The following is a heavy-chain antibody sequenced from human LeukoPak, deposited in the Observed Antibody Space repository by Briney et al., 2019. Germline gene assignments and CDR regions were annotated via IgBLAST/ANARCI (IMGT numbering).Heavy chain of an antibody. J-gene: IGHJ5*02. CDR3: ARDPDSSYEWGPFDP. V-gene: IGHV6-1*01. Sequence: SQTLSLTCALSGDTVSSNSASWNWIRQSPSRGLEWLASTYYRSKWNTDYAVSVKGRITINPDTSKNQFSLYLNSVTPEDTAVYYCARDPDSSYEWGPFDPWGQGTLVTVSS. CDR2: TYYRSKWNT. D-gene: IGHD1-26*01. CDR1: GDTVSSNSAS.